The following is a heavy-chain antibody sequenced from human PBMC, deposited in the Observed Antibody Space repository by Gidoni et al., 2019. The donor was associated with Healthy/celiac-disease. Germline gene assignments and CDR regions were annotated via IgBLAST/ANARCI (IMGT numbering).Heavy chain of an antibody. CDR1: GFTLGDYA. J-gene: IGHJ6*02. Sequence: EVQLVESGGGLLQPGRSLRLSCTESGFTLGDYAMSWVRQAPGKGLEWVGVIRSKAYGGTTEYAASVKGRFTISRDDSKSIAYLQMNSLKTEDTAVYYCTRDWLRLIRQQLVLYYYYYGMDVWGQGTTVTVSS. D-gene: IGHD6-13*01. CDR3: TRDWLRLIRQQLVLYYYYYGMDV. CDR2: IRSKAYGGTT. V-gene: IGHV3-49*04.